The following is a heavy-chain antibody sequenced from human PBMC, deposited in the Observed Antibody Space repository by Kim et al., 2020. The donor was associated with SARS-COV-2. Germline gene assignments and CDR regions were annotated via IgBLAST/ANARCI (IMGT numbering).Heavy chain of an antibody. Sequence: ASVKVSCKPSGYTFTGYYMHWVRQAPGQGLEWMGWINPNSGGTNYAQKFQGRATMTRDTSISTAYMELSRLRSDDTAVYYCARDIHNILTSYYCYYGMDVWGQGATFTVSS. J-gene: IGHJ6*02. D-gene: IGHD3-9*01. CDR3: ARDIHNILTSYYCYYGMDV. V-gene: IGHV1-2*02. CDR1: GYTFTGYY. CDR2: INPNSGGT.